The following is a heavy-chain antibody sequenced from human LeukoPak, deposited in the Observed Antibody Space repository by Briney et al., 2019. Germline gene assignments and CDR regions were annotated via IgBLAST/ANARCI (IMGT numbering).Heavy chain of an antibody. D-gene: IGHD2-15*01. V-gene: IGHV5-51*01. CDR1: GYTFTSSW. CDR3: ARQEGYCSSGSCYPDY. CDR2: IYPGDSDT. Sequence: GESLKISCEGSGYTFTSSWIGWVRQMPGKGLEWMGIIYPGDSDTRYSPSFQGQVTISAANSISTAYLQWSSLKASDTALYYCARQEGYCSSGSCYPDYWGQGTLVTVSS. J-gene: IGHJ4*02.